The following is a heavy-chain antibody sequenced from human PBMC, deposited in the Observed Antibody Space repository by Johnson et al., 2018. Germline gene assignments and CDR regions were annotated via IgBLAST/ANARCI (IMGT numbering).Heavy chain of an antibody. CDR2: INSDGSST. J-gene: IGHJ1*01. CDR1: GFTFSSYW. Sequence: QLVETGGGLVQPVGSLRLSCAASGFTFSSYWMHWVRQAPGKGLVWVSRINSDGSSTSYADSVKGRFTISSDNAKNTLYLKMNSLKTEDTAVYYCSRPYDSSGYYPRYFQHWGQGTLVTVSS. CDR3: SRPYDSSGYYPRYFQH. D-gene: IGHD3-22*01. V-gene: IGHV3-74*01.